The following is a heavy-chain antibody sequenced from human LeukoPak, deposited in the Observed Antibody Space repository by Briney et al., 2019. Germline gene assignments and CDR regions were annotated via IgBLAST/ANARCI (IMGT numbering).Heavy chain of an antibody. Sequence: QTLSLTCAISGDSFSSNSAAWNWITPSPSRGLEWLVRTYYRSKWYNDYAVSVKSRITINPDTSKNQFSLQLNSVTPEDTAVYYCARDRGSWYAFDYWGQGTLVTVSS. CDR3: ARDRGSWYAFDY. V-gene: IGHV6-1*01. CDR2: TYYRSKWYN. CDR1: GDSFSSNSAA. D-gene: IGHD6-13*01. J-gene: IGHJ4*02.